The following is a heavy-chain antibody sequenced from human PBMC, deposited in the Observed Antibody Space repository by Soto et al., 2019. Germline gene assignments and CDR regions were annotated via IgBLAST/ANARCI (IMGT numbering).Heavy chain of an antibody. D-gene: IGHD1-26*01. CDR2: IYYSGST. CDR1: GGSISSGGYY. Sequence: SETLSLTCTVSGGSISSGGYYWSWIRQHPGKGLEWIGYIYYSGSTYYNPSLKSRVTISVDTSKNQFSLKLSSVTAADTAVYYCARDHRGATGKWFDPWGQGTLVTVSS. V-gene: IGHV4-31*03. CDR3: ARDHRGATGKWFDP. J-gene: IGHJ5*02.